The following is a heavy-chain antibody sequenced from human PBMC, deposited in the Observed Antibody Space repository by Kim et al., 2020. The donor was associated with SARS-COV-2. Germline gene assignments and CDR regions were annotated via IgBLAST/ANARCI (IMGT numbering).Heavy chain of an antibody. J-gene: IGHJ6*03. Sequence: AQKFQGRVTITADESTSTAYMELSSLRSEETAVYYCARSRRHGYYYYMDVWGKGTTVTVSS. CDR3: ARSRRHGYYYYMDV. V-gene: IGHV1-69*01.